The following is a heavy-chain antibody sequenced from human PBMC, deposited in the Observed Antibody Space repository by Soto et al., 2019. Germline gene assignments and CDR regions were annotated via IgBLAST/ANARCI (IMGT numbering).Heavy chain of an antibody. CDR2: IWYDGSKK. Sequence: QVQLVESGGGVVQPGRSLRLSCAASGFSFSSYGMHWVRQAPGKGLEWLAVIWYDGSKKYYADSVKGRFTVSRDNSANTLYLQMNSLTAEDTAVYYCARKDEYGDYAPGGYWGQGTLVIVS. D-gene: IGHD4-17*01. J-gene: IGHJ4*02. CDR3: ARKDEYGDYAPGGY. CDR1: GFSFSSYG. V-gene: IGHV3-33*01.